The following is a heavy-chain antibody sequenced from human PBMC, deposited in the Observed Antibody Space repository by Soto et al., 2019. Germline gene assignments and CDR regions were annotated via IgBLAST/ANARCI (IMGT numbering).Heavy chain of an antibody. Sequence: SDPLSLTCTVSGGSISSYYWSWIRQPPGKGLEWIGYMYYGGRTNYNPSLKSRVTISVDTSKMQVSLKLSSVTAADTAVYFCARGTPSPLIVRSSRGPWFDPCGQGTLVTVSS. CDR1: GGSISSYY. CDR3: ARGTPSPLIVRSSRGPWFDP. V-gene: IGHV4-59*08. D-gene: IGHD2-15*01. CDR2: MYYGGRT. J-gene: IGHJ5*02.